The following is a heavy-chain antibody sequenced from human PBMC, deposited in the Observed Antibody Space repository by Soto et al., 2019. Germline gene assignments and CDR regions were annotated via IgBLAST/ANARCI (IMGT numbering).Heavy chain of an antibody. CDR2: IYYSGST. CDR3: AKESDYYDSSGYYPD. D-gene: IGHD3-22*01. Sequence: QVQLQESGPGLVKPSETLSLTCTVSGGSVSSGSYYWSWIRQPPGKGLEWIGYIYYSGSTNYNPSLKSRVTISVDTSKNQFSLKLSSVTAADTDVYYCAKESDYYDSSGYYPDWGQGTLVTVSS. CDR1: GGSVSSGSYY. J-gene: IGHJ4*02. V-gene: IGHV4-61*01.